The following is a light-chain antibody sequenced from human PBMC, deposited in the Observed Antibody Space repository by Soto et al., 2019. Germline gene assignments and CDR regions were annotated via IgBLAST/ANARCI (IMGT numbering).Light chain of an antibody. CDR3: HQRQSWPRT. J-gene: IGKJ1*01. V-gene: IGKV3-11*01. CDR2: DAS. CDR1: QSVSSN. Sequence: EIELTQSPATLSLSPGERATLSCRASQSVSSNLAWYQQKPGQAPRLLISDASTRATGIPARFSGSGSGTDFTLTISDVEPEDFAVYYCHQRQSWPRTFGQGTKVDIK.